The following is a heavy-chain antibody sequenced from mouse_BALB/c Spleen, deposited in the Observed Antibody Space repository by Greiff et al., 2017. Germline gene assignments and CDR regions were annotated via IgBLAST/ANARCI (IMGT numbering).Heavy chain of an antibody. CDR1: GFTSSSFG. CDR3: ARSRGFTTVVATDYFDY. V-gene: IGHV5-17*02. Sequence: EVKLVESGGGLVQPGGSRKLSCAASGFTSSSFGMHWVRQAPEKGLEWVAYISSGSSTIYYADTVKGRFTISRDNPKNTLFLQMTSLRSEDTAMYYCARSRGFTTVVATDYFDYWGQGTTLTVSS. CDR2: ISSGSSTI. D-gene: IGHD1-1*01. J-gene: IGHJ2*01.